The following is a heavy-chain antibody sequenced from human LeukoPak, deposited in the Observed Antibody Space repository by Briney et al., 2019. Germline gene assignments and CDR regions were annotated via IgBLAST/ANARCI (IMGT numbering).Heavy chain of an antibody. V-gene: IGHV4-31*03. CDR2: MYYSGST. CDR3: ARFTGTTRCFDY. CDR1: GGSISSGGYY. D-gene: IGHD4-11*01. Sequence: PSETLSLTCTVSGGSISSGGYYWSWIRQHPGKGLEWIGYMYYSGSTDYNPSLKSRVTISVGTSKNQFSLKLSSVTAADTAVYYCARFTGTTRCFDYWGQGTLVTVSS. J-gene: IGHJ4*02.